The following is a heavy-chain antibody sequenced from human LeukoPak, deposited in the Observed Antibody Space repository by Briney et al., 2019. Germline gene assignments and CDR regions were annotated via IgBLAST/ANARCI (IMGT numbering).Heavy chain of an antibody. V-gene: IGHV1-18*01. CDR1: GYTFTSYG. CDR3: ARGQGVYDSSGYYDY. CDR2: ISAYNGNT. D-gene: IGHD3-22*01. J-gene: IGHJ4*02. Sequence: GASVKVSCKASGYTFTSYGISWVRQAPGQGLEWMGWISAYNGNTNYVQKLQGRVTMTTDTSTSTAYMELRSLRSDDTAVYYCARGQGVYDSSGYYDYWGQGTLVTVSS.